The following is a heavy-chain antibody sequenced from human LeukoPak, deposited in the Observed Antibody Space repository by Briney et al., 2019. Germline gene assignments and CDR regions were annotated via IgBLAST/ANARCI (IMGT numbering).Heavy chain of an antibody. Sequence: ASETLSLTCTVSGGSISSYYWSWIRQPPGKGLEWVRYFFYTGSTNYNPSLRSRVTVSVDTSKNQVSLKLSSVTAADTAVYYCARHLVGATTGFYFDYWGQGTLVTVSS. J-gene: IGHJ4*02. CDR2: FFYTGST. V-gene: IGHV4-59*01. D-gene: IGHD1-26*01. CDR3: ARHLVGATTGFYFDY. CDR1: GGSISSYY.